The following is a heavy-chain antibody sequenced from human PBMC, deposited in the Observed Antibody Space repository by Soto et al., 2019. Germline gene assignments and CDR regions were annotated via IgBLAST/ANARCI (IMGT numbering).Heavy chain of an antibody. CDR1: RYTFTSYY. D-gene: IGHD2-2*01. Sequence: QVQLVQSGAEVKKPGASVKVSCKASRYTFTSYYMHWVRQAPGQGLEWMGIINPSGGSTSYAQKFQGRVTMTRDTSTSTVYMELSSLRSEDTAVYYCARPGAGHCISTSCSNDYSYVMDVWGQGTTVTVSS. J-gene: IGHJ6*02. CDR3: ARPGAGHCISTSCSNDYSYVMDV. CDR2: INPSGGST. V-gene: IGHV1-46*01.